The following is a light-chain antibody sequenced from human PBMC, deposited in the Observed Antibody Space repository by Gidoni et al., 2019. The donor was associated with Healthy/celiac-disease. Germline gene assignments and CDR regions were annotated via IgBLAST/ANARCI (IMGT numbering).Light chain of an antibody. J-gene: IGKJ2*01. V-gene: IGKV1-13*02. CDR3: QQFNSYPSS. CDR2: DAS. CDR1: QGISSA. Sequence: AIQLTQAPSSLSASVGARVTITCRASQGISSAGAWYQQKPGKAPKLRINDASSLASGVPSRFSGRGSGTDFTLTISSLQPEDFATYYCQQFNSYPSSFGQGTKLEIK.